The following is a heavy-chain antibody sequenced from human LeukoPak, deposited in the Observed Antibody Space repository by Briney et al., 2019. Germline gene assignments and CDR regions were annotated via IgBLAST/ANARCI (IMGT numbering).Heavy chain of an antibody. CDR2: ISGSGSRT. V-gene: IGHV3-23*01. Sequence: GGSLRLSCAASEFTFSSSAMTWVRQAPGKGLEWVSTISGSGSRTYYADSVKGRFTISRDNSKNTLYLQMNSLRAEDTAVYYCARDRGRAQLVGHREFDYWGQGTLVTVSS. CDR3: ARDRGRAQLVGHREFDY. J-gene: IGHJ4*02. D-gene: IGHD6-6*01. CDR1: EFTFSSSA.